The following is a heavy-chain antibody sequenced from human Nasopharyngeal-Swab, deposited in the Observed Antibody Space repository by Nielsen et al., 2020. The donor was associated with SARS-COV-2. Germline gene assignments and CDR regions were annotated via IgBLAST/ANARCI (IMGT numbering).Heavy chain of an antibody. V-gene: IGHV3-23*01. Sequence: GGSLRLSCAASGFSFNSFAMSWVRQAPGKGLERVSGISGGGDSTHYADSVKGRFTISRDNSRKTLYLQMNSLRAEDTAVYHCAKANTRDFDYWGQGTLVTVSS. J-gene: IGHJ4*02. CDR1: GFSFNSFA. CDR2: ISGGGDST. CDR3: AKANTRDFDY.